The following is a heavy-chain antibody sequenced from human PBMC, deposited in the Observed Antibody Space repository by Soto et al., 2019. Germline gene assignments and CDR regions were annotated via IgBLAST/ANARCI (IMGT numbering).Heavy chain of an antibody. Sequence: ASVKVSCKASGYTFTSYGISWVRQAPGQGLEWMGWISAYNGNTNYAQELQGRVTMTTDTSTSTAYMELRSLRSDDTAVYYCARDPYYYDSSQPAFDYWGQGTLVTVSS. CDR2: ISAYNGNT. CDR1: GYTFTSYG. J-gene: IGHJ4*02. D-gene: IGHD3-22*01. V-gene: IGHV1-18*04. CDR3: ARDPYYYDSSQPAFDY.